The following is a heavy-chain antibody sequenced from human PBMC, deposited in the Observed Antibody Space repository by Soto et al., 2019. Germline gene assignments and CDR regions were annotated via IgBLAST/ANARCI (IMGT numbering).Heavy chain of an antibody. Sequence: QVQLVESGGGVVQPGRSLRLSCAASGFTFSSYGMHWVRQAPGKGLEWVAVISYDGSNKYYADSVKGRFTISRDNSKNTLYMQMKSLRAEDTAVYYCAKDQRGLRFLDWLSYKWFDPWGQGTLVTVSS. J-gene: IGHJ5*02. CDR1: GFTFSSYG. D-gene: IGHD3-3*01. V-gene: IGHV3-30*18. CDR2: ISYDGSNK. CDR3: AKDQRGLRFLDWLSYKWFDP.